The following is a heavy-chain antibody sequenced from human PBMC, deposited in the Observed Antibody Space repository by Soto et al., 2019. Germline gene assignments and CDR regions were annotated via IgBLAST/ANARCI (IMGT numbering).Heavy chain of an antibody. J-gene: IGHJ4*02. CDR2: INAANGNT. V-gene: IGHV1-3*01. CDR1: GYTFINVA. Sequence: ASVKVSCKASGYTFINVAIHWLRQAPGQRLEWMGWINAANGNTEYSRKFQGRVAFSRDSSANTTYMELSALTSEDTAVYFCARDPLTGVAPAPYFDFWGQGALVTVSS. D-gene: IGHD1-20*01. CDR3: ARDPLTGVAPAPYFDF.